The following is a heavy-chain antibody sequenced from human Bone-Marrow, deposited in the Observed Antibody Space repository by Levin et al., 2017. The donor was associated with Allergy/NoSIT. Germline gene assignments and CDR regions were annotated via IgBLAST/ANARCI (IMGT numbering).Heavy chain of an antibody. CDR1: GSTFIQFR. Sequence: GGSLRLSCEASGSTFIQFRMHWVRQAPGQGPEWMGWIDPNSGDTNYAPKFQGRVTMTRDPSISTAYMDLSRLTSDDTAVYFCARVDYLAAAYCWGQGTLVTVSS. J-gene: IGHJ4*02. CDR2: IDPNSGDT. D-gene: IGHD6-13*01. CDR3: ARVDYLAAAYC. V-gene: IGHV1-2*02.